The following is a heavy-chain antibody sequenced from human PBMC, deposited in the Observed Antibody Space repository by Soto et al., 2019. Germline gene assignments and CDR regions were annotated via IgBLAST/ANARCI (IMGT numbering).Heavy chain of an antibody. J-gene: IGHJ6*02. Sequence: GASVKVSCKASGYTFTSYAMHWVRQAPGQGLEWMGWISAYNGNTNYAQKLQGRVTMTTDTSTSTAYMELRSLRSDDTAVYYCARSPQGSGCREACDYYYGMDVWGQGTTVTVSS. CDR3: ARSPQGSGCREACDYYYGMDV. CDR2: ISAYNGNT. V-gene: IGHV1-18*01. D-gene: IGHD6-19*01. CDR1: GYTFTSYA.